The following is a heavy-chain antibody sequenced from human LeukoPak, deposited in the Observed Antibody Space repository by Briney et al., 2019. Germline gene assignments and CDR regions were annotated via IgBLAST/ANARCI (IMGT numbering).Heavy chain of an antibody. CDR3: AKRIRDGYNTPIDY. D-gene: IGHD5-24*01. J-gene: IGHJ4*02. Sequence: TGGSLRLSCAASGFTFDDYAMSWVRHAPGKGLEWVSGINWSGGSTGYADSVKGRFTVSRDNAKNSLYLQMNSLRAEDTALYYCAKRIRDGYNTPIDYWGPGTLVTVSS. CDR1: GFTFDDYA. V-gene: IGHV3-20*04. CDR2: INWSGGST.